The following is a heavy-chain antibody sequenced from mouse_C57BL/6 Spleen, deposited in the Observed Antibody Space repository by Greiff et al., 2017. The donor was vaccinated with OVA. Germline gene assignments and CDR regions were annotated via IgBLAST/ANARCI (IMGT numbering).Heavy chain of an antibody. Sequence: EVQLQQSGPELVKPGASVKISCKASGYTFTDYYMNWVKQSHGKSLEWIGDINPNNGGTSYNQKFKGKATLTVDKSSSTAYMELRSLTSEDSAVYYCARSAYDGSSYYYAMDYWGQVTSVTVSS. CDR2: INPNNGGT. D-gene: IGHD2-12*01. J-gene: IGHJ4*01. CDR1: GYTFTDYY. V-gene: IGHV1-26*01. CDR3: ARSAYDGSSYYYAMDY.